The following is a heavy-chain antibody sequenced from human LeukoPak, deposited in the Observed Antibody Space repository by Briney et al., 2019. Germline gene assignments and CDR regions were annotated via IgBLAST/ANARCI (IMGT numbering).Heavy chain of an antibody. V-gene: IGHV4-59*01. D-gene: IGHD5-18*01. CDR3: ASGARGYSYNG. J-gene: IGHJ4*02. Sequence: SEPLSLTCTVSGGSISSYYWSWIRQPPGKGLEWIGYIYYSGSTNYNPSLKSRVTISVDTSKNQFSLKLSSVTAADTAVYYCASGARGYSYNGWGQGTLVTVSS. CDR2: IYYSGST. CDR1: GGSISSYY.